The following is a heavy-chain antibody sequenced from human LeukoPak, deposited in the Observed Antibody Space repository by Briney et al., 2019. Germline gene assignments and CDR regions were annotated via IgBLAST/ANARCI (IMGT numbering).Heavy chain of an antibody. V-gene: IGHV1-18*01. CDR1: GYTFTSYG. CDR2: ISSGGNT. CDR3: AREFQSGYDILTGFKRHFDY. Sequence: ASVKVSCKASGYTFTSYGISWVRQAPGHGLEWMGWISSGGNTNYAPKFQDRATMTTDTSTSTAYMELRSLRFDDTAVYYCAREFQSGYDILTGFKRHFDYWGQGTLVTVSS. D-gene: IGHD3-9*01. J-gene: IGHJ4*02.